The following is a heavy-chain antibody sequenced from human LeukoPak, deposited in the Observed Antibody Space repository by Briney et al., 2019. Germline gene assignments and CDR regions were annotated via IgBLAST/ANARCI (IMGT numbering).Heavy chain of an antibody. CDR3: ARDQGGMTLVGNAFDI. D-gene: IGHD3-16*01. CDR2: ISSSSSYI. Sequence: NPGGSLRLSCAASGFTFSSYSMNWVRQAPGKGLEWVSSISSSSSYIYYTDSVRGRFTISRDNARNSLYLQMNSLRAEDTAVYYCARDQGGMTLVGNAFDIWGQGTMVTVSS. V-gene: IGHV3-21*01. CDR1: GFTFSSYS. J-gene: IGHJ3*02.